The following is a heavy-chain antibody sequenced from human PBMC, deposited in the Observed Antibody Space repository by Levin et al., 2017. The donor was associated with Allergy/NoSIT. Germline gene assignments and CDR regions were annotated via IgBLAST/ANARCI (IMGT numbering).Heavy chain of an antibody. Sequence: GGSLRLSCAASGFTFDDYAMHWVRQAPGKGLEWVSGISWNSGSIGYADSVKGRFTISRDNAKNSLYLQMNSLRAEDTALYYCAKDLREGGSYAPWDAFDIWGQGTMVTVSS. CDR2: ISWNSGSI. CDR1: GFTFDDYA. D-gene: IGHD1-26*01. V-gene: IGHV3-9*01. J-gene: IGHJ3*02. CDR3: AKDLREGGSYAPWDAFDI.